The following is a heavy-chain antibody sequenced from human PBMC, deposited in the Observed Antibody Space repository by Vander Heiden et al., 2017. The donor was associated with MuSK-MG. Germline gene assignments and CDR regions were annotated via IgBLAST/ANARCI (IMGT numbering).Heavy chain of an antibody. CDR3: ARDVGASSGWYRSWFDP. CDR1: GGSISSGGYY. CDR2: ISYSGSS. Sequence: QVQLQESGPGLVKPSQTLSLTCTVSGGSISSGGYYWSWIRQHPGKGLEWIGYISYSGSSYYNPSLKSRVTISVDTSKNQFSLKLSSVTAADTAVYYCARDVGASSGWYRSWFDPWGQGTLGTVSS. V-gene: IGHV4-31*03. D-gene: IGHD6-19*01. J-gene: IGHJ5*02.